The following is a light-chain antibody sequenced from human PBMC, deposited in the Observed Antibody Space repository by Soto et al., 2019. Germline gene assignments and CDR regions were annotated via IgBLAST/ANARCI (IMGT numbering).Light chain of an antibody. CDR3: QHYGNSPPSVT. V-gene: IGKV3-20*01. Sequence: EIVLTQSPGTPSLSPGERATLSRRTSQTVSSSFLAWYQQKPGQAPRLLIYGASSRATGIPDRFSGSGSGTDFTLTINRLEPEDFAVYYCQHYGNSPPSVTFGPGTKVDIK. CDR2: GAS. J-gene: IGKJ3*01. CDR1: QTVSSSF.